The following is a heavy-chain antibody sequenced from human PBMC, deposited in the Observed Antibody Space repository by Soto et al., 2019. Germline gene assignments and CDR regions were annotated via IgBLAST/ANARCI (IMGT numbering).Heavy chain of an antibody. J-gene: IGHJ4*02. Sequence: EVQLVESGGGLVQPGESLKLSCAVSGFTFSGSAMHWVRQASGKGLEWVGRIRSKANNYATAYAASVKGRFTISRDDSKNTAYLQMHSLKSEDTAVYDCTRGYGDYVRDYWGQGTLVTVSS. CDR2: IRSKANNYAT. CDR3: TRGYGDYVRDY. D-gene: IGHD4-17*01. V-gene: IGHV3-73*01. CDR1: GFTFSGSA.